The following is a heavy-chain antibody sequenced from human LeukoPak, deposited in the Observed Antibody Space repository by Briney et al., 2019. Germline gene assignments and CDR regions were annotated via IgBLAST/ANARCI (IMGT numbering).Heavy chain of an antibody. Sequence: PSETLSLTCTASGGSISSYYWSWIRQPPGKGLEWIGYIYYSGSTNYNPSLKSRVTISVDTSKNQFSLKLSSVTAADTAVYYCTRDSYDGSGSNQGSLDPWGHGTLVIGSS. CDR2: IYYSGST. CDR1: GGSISSYY. J-gene: IGHJ5*02. D-gene: IGHD3-10*01. V-gene: IGHV4-59*01. CDR3: TRDSYDGSGSNQGSLDP.